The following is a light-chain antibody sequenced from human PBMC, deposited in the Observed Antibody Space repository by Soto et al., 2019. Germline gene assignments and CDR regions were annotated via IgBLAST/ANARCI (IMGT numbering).Light chain of an antibody. CDR3: ISYAGSKNYV. Sequence: QSALTQPPSASGSPGQSVTISCTGTSSDVGGYNFVSWFQHHPGKAPKLMIYDVSKRPSGVPDRFSGSKSGNTASLTVSGLQAEDEADYYCISYAGSKNYVFGTGTKLTVL. CDR2: DVS. J-gene: IGLJ1*01. V-gene: IGLV2-8*01. CDR1: SSDVGGYNF.